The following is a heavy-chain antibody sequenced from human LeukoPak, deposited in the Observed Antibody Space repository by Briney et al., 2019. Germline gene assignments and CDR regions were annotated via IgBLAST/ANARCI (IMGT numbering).Heavy chain of an antibody. J-gene: IGHJ4*02. V-gene: IGHV3-49*04. CDR3: TRFVPYLDY. CDR2: IRSKTYGKTT. Sequence: GGSLRLSCTASGFTFGDHAMSWVRQAPGKGLEWVGFIRSKTYGKTTEYAASVKGRFTISRDDSKNIAYLQMNSLKTEDTAIYYCTRFVPYLDYWGQGTLVTVSS. CDR1: GFTFGDHA. D-gene: IGHD3-16*01.